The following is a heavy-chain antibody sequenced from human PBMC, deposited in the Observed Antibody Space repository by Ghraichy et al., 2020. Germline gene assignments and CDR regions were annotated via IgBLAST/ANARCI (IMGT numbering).Heavy chain of an antibody. CDR3: AGGNYYYGMDV. CDR2: INHSGST. J-gene: IGHJ6*02. Sequence: ESLNISCAVYGGSFSGYYWSWIRQPPGKGLEWIGEINHSGSTNYNPSLKSRVTISVDTSKNQFSLKLSSVTAADTAVYYCAGGNYYYGMDVWGQGTTVTVSS. V-gene: IGHV4-34*01. CDR1: GGSFSGYY.